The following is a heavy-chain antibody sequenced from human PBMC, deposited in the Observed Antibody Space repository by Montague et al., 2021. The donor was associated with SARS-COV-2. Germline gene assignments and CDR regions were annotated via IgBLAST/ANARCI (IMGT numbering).Heavy chain of an antibody. J-gene: IGHJ1*01. CDR1: GGSLSSYY. D-gene: IGHD1-26*01. CDR3: ARHVSGSLTHFHH. V-gene: IGHV4-59*08. CDR2: IYYSGST. Sequence: SETLSLTCTVSGGSLSSYYWSWIRQPPGKGLEWIGDIYYSGSTNYNPSLKSRVTISVDTSKNQFSLNLSSVAAADTAVYYCARHVSGSLTHFHHWGQGSLVTVSS.